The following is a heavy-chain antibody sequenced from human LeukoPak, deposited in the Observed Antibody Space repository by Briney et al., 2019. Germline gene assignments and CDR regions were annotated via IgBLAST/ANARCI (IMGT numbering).Heavy chain of an antibody. J-gene: IGHJ4*02. CDR3: AKDRGYCSSTSCYPTELDY. CDR1: GFTFSSYG. CDR2: IWYDGSNK. D-gene: IGHD2-2*01. V-gene: IGHV3-33*06. Sequence: GGSLRLSCAASGFTFSSYGMHWVRQAPGEGLEWVAVIWYDGSNKYYADSVRGRFTISRDNSKNTLYLQMNSLRAEDTAVYYCAKDRGYCSSTSCYPTELDYWGQGTLVTVSS.